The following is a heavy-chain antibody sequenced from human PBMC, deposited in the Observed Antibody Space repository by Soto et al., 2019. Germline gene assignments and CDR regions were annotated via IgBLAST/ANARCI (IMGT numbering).Heavy chain of an antibody. J-gene: IGHJ5*02. D-gene: IGHD3-10*01. CDR1: GGSISSGDYY. CDR2: IYYSGST. CDR3: ARERDYYGSGSYYSWFDP. V-gene: IGHV4-30-4*01. Sequence: KPSETLSLTCTVSGGSISSGDYYWSWIRQPPGKGLEWIGYIYYSGSTYYNPSLKSRVTISVDTSKNQFSLKLSSVTAADTAVYYCARERDYYGSGSYYSWFDPWGQGTLVTVSS.